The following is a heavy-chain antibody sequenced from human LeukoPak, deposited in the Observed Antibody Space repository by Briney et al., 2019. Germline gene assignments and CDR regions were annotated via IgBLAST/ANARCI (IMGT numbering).Heavy chain of an antibody. CDR1: GFTFSDYG. V-gene: IGHV3-23*01. CDR2: ISGSGGST. CDR3: AELGITMIGGV. Sequence: GSLRLSCVASGFTFSDYGMSWVRQAPGKGLEWVSGISGSGGSTYYADSVRGRFTISRDNSKNTLYLQMNTLRAEDTAVYYCAELGITMIGGVWGKGTTVTISS. J-gene: IGHJ6*04. D-gene: IGHD3-10*02.